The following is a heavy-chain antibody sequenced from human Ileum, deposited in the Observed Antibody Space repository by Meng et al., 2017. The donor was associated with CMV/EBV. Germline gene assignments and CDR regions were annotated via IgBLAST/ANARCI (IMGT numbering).Heavy chain of an antibody. Sequence: GESLKISCAASGLSDSSKYLSWVRQAPGKGLEWVSVIHSGGTPYYGDSVKGRFTISRDNSKNTLYLQMNNLRAEDTAVYYCAGESVGARTLALDYWGQGTLVTVSS. J-gene: IGHJ4*02. D-gene: IGHD1-26*01. V-gene: IGHV3-53*01. CDR1: GLSDSSKY. CDR2: IHSGGTP. CDR3: AGESVGARTLALDY.